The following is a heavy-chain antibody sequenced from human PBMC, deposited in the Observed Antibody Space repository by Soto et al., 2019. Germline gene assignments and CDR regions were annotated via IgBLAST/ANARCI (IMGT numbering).Heavy chain of an antibody. CDR3: ARGSCSGGSCYSNYYYGMDV. CDR1: GYTITGYY. CDR2: INPNSGGT. Sequence: ASVKVSCKASGYTITGYYMHRVRQAPGQGLEWMGWINPNSGGTNYAQKFQGWVTMTRDTSISTAYMELSRLRSDDTAVYYCARGSCSGGSCYSNYYYGMDVWGQGTTVTVSS. J-gene: IGHJ6*02. V-gene: IGHV1-2*04. D-gene: IGHD2-15*01.